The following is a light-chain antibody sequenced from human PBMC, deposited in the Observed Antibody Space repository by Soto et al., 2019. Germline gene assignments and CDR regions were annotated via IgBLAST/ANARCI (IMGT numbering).Light chain of an antibody. CDR3: QQYNDWPLT. J-gene: IGKJ4*01. CDR1: QRVTSTN. Sequence: EVGLTQCPGTLSLSPGERATPSCRATQRVTSTNLAWYQQKPGQAPSLLIYGASTRATDIPARFSGSGSGTEFTLTISSLQSEDFAPYYCQQYNDWPLTFGGGTKVDIK. CDR2: GAS. V-gene: IGKV3-15*01.